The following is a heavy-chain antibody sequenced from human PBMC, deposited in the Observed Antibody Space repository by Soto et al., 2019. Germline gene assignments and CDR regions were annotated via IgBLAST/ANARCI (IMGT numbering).Heavy chain of an antibody. V-gene: IGHV3-7*05. Sequence: GGSLRLSCVGSEFTFSDYWMSWVRQVPGKGLEWVANINQDGSEKYYVDSVKGRFAISRDNAKKSLYLQMNSLGAEDSALYYCARDLSGDYWFDPWGQGTLVTVSS. CDR3: ARDLSGDYWFDP. CDR1: EFTFSDYW. CDR2: INQDGSEK. D-gene: IGHD4-17*01. J-gene: IGHJ5*02.